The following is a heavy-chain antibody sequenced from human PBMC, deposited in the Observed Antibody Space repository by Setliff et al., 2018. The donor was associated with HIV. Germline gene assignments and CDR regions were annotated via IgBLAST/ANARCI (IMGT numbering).Heavy chain of an antibody. CDR1: GFSFSTYA. CDR2: ISYDGSSE. CDR3: AKDWDPSVLPEGSFDY. D-gene: IGHD1-26*01. Sequence: GGSLRLSCAASGFSFSTYAMHWVRQAPGKGLEWVSVISYDGSSESYADSVKGRFTISRDNSKNTLYLRLNSVTAADTAVYYCAKDWDPSVLPEGSFDYWGQGTLVTVSS. V-gene: IGHV3-30*04. J-gene: IGHJ4*02.